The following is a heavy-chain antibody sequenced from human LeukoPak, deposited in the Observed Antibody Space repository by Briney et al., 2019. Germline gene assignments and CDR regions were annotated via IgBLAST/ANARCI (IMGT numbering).Heavy chain of an antibody. J-gene: IGHJ4*02. V-gene: IGHV1-3*01. CDR2: ISAGNGNT. CDR1: GYTFTSYY. Sequence: ASVKVSCKASGYTFTSYYMHWVRQAPGQGLEWMGWISAGNGNTGYSQKFQDRLTITVDTSASTAYMELSSLRSEDTAVYYCARGWYGYFDYWGQGTLVTVSS. D-gene: IGHD6-13*01. CDR3: ARGWYGYFDY.